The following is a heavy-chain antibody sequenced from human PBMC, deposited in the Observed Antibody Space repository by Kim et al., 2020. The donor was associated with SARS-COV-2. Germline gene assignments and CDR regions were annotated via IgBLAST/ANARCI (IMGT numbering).Heavy chain of an antibody. V-gene: IGHV3-11*03. D-gene: IGHD3-16*01. Sequence: GGSLRLSCAASGFTFNDSYMSWIRQAPGKGLEWVSDISSSTGYTNYADAVKGRFTITRDNAKNSLYLQMNSLRAEDTAVYYCARGGGLSGFFDYWGQGTLVTVSS. CDR3: ARGGGLSGFFDY. CDR2: ISSSTGYT. CDR1: GFTFNDSY. J-gene: IGHJ4*02.